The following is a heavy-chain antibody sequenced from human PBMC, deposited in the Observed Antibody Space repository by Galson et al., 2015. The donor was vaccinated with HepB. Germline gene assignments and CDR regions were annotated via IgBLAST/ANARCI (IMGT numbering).Heavy chain of an antibody. CDR3: AGEGVRVGGNAH. J-gene: IGHJ4*02. V-gene: IGHV3-72*01. Sequence: SLRLSCAASGFTFGDYYMDWVRQAPGKGLEWISRIRDKAHSYTIEYAPSVKGRFTISRDDSKNSLYLQMNSLKTEDTAVYFCAGEGVRVGGNAHWGRGTLVTVSS. CDR1: GFTFGDYY. CDR2: IRDKAHSYTI. D-gene: IGHD4-23*01.